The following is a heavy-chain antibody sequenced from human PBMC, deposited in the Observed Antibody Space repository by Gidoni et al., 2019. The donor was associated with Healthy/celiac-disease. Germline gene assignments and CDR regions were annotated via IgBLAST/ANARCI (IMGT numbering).Heavy chain of an antibody. CDR2: ISAYNGNT. CDR3: ARGVTGGSGWYDAITDEYFQH. V-gene: IGHV1-18*01. Sequence: QVQLVQSGAEVKKPGASVKVSCKASGYTFTSYGISWGRQAPGQGLEWMGWISAYNGNTNYAQKLQGRVTMTTDTSTSTAYMELRSLRSDDTAVYYCARGVTGGSGWYDAITDEYFQHWGQGTLVTVSS. J-gene: IGHJ1*01. CDR1: GYTFTSYG. D-gene: IGHD6-19*01.